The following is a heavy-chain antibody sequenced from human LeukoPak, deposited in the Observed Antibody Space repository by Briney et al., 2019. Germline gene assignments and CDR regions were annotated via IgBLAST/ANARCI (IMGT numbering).Heavy chain of an antibody. CDR3: ARTRRGAHWVLDY. CDR2: IYYSGST. J-gene: IGHJ4*02. V-gene: IGHV4-39*07. D-gene: IGHD7-27*01. CDR1: GGSISSSSYY. Sequence: SETLSLTCTVSGGSISSSSYYWGWIRQPPGKGLEWIGSIYYSGSTYYNPSLKSRVTISVDTSKNQFSLKLSSVTAADTAVYYCARTRRGAHWVLDYWGQGTLVTVSS.